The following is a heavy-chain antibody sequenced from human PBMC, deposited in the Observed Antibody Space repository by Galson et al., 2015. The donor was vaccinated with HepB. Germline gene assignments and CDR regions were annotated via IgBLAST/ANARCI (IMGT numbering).Heavy chain of an antibody. CDR2: ISGSINYR. J-gene: IGHJ6*03. CDR1: GFAFSRYT. CDR3: ARVPPCTNYCSKTNWGYYYYYMDV. Sequence: SLRLSCAASGFAFSRYTMNWVRQVPGKGLEFVSSISGSINYRYHADSVKGRFTISRDNAKNSLYLQMNSLRAEDTAVYYCARVPPCTNYCSKTNWGYYYYYMDVWGKGTTVTVSS. D-gene: IGHD2-2*01. V-gene: IGHV3-21*01.